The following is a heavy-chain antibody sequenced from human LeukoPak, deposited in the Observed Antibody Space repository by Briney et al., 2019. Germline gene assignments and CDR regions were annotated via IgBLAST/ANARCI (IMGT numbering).Heavy chain of an antibody. CDR3: VSSLWSGYYGHYYYMDV. CDR2: IYYSGST. J-gene: IGHJ6*03. V-gene: IGHV4-59*01. D-gene: IGHD3-3*01. Sequence: KPSETLSLTCTVSGGSISSYYWSWIRQPPGKGLEWIGYIYYSGSTNYNPSLKSRVTISVDTSKNQFSLKLSSVTAADTAVYYCVSSLWSGYYGHYYYMDVWGKGTTVTVPS. CDR1: GGSISSYY.